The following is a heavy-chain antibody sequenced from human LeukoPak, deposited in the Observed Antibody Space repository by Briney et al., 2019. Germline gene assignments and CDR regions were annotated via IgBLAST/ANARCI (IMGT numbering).Heavy chain of an antibody. CDR1: GYTFTGYY. V-gene: IGHV1-2*02. CDR3: ARGGLNYGDYGNCFDY. Sequence: ASVKVSFKASGYTFTGYYMHWVRQAPGQGLEWMGWINPNSGGTNYAQKFQGRVTMTRDTSISTAYMELSRLRSDDTAVYYCARGGLNYGDYGNCFDYWGQGTLVTVSS. CDR2: INPNSGGT. J-gene: IGHJ4*02. D-gene: IGHD4-17*01.